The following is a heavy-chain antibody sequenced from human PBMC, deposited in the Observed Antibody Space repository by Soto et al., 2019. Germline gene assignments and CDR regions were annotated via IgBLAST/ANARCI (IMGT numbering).Heavy chain of an antibody. CDR2: IIPVFGTG. Sequence: QVQLVQSGAEMKKPGASVKVSCKASGYTFINYDISWLRQAPGQGLEWVGGIIPVFGTGSYAEKFQGRVTITADESTSTAYMELSRLRSDDTAVYYCARETPSAAAAYYYYGLDVWGQGTTVTVPS. J-gene: IGHJ6*02. V-gene: IGHV1-69*13. CDR1: GYTFINYD. CDR3: ARETPSAAAAYYYYGLDV. D-gene: IGHD6-13*01.